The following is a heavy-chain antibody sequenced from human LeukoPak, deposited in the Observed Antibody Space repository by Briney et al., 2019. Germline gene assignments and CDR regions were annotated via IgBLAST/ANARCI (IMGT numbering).Heavy chain of an antibody. CDR1: GFTFSSYE. D-gene: IGHD4/OR15-4a*01. CDR3: ARRAGAYSHPYDY. CDR2: SDNT. V-gene: IGHV3-53*01. J-gene: IGHJ4*02. Sequence: GGSLRLSCAASGFTFSSYEMNWVRQAPGKGLEWVSYSDNTHYSDSVKGRFTISRDNSKNTLYLQMNSLRAEDTAVYYCARRAGAYSHPYDYWGQGTLVTVSS.